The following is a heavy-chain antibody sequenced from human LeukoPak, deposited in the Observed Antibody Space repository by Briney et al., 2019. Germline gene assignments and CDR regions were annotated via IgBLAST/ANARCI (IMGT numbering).Heavy chain of an antibody. CDR3: AKDHYWSIDY. Sequence: PGGSLRLSCAASGFDFSSNWMHWVRHAPGQGLVWVSRIKGDGISTNYADSVKGRFTISRDIAKNTLYLQMNSLRAEDTGVYYCAKDHYWSIDYWGRGTLFTVSS. D-gene: IGHD3-3*01. CDR1: GFDFSSNW. CDR2: IKGDGIST. J-gene: IGHJ4*02. V-gene: IGHV3-74*01.